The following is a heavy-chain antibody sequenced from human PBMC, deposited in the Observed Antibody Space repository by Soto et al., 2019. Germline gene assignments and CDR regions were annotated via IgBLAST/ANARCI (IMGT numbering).Heavy chain of an antibody. CDR3: ARCTYSSSWYWDYFDY. CDR2: IIPIFGTA. J-gene: IGHJ4*02. CDR1: GGTFSSYA. D-gene: IGHD6-13*01. Sequence: SVKVSCKAYGGTFSSYAISWVRQAPGQGLEWMGGIIPIFGTANYAQKFQGRVTITADESTSTAYMELSSLRSEDTAVYYCARCTYSSSWYWDYFDYWGQGTLVTVSS. V-gene: IGHV1-69*13.